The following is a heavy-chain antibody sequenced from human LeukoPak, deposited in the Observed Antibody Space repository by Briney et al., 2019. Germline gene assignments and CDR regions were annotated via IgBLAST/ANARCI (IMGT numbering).Heavy chain of an antibody. CDR2: FDPEDGET. CDR3: ARDYSSGWYGTSGGPGP. D-gene: IGHD6-19*01. CDR1: GYTLTELS. Sequence: ASVKVSCKVSGYTLTELSMHWVRQAPGKGLEWMGGFDPEDGETIYAQKFQGRVTMTEDTSTDTAYMELSSLRAEDTAVYYCARDYSSGWYGTSGGPGPWGQGTLVTVSS. V-gene: IGHV1-24*01. J-gene: IGHJ4*02.